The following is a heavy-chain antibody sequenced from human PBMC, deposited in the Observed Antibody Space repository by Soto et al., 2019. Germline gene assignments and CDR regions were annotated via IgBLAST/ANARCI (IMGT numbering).Heavy chain of an antibody. CDR2: INHSGST. D-gene: IGHD5-18*01. Sequence: SETLSLTCAVYGGSFSGYYWSWIRQPPGKGLEWIGEINHSGSTNYNPSLKSRVTISVDTSKNQFSLKLSSVTAADTAVYYCARVTSAMVSKHYGMDVWGQGTTVT. V-gene: IGHV4-34*01. CDR3: ARVTSAMVSKHYGMDV. CDR1: GGSFSGYY. J-gene: IGHJ6*02.